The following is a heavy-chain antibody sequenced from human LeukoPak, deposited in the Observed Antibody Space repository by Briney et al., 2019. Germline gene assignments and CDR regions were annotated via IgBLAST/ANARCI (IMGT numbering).Heavy chain of an antibody. V-gene: IGHV7-4-1*02. J-gene: IGHJ5*02. CDR3: ARAPGGYSSNNWFDP. CDR2: INTNTGNP. Sequence: GASVKVSCKASGYTFTSYGISWVRQAPGQGLEWVGWINTNTGNPTYAQGFTGRFVFSLDTSVSTAYLQISSLKAEDTAVYYCARAPGGYSSNNWFDPWGQGTLVTVSS. D-gene: IGHD4-11*01. CDR1: GYTFTSYG.